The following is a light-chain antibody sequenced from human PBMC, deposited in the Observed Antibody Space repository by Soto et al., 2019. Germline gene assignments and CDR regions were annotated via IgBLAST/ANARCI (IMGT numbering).Light chain of an antibody. CDR1: SSNIGANYD. CDR3: QSYDSSLSGYV. Sequence: QSVLTQPPSVSGAPGQRVTISCTGSSSNIGANYDVHWYQQLPGTAPKFLIYSNTNRPSGVPDRFSGSKSGTSASLAITGLQAEDEADYYCQSYDSSLSGYVFGTGTK. CDR2: SNT. V-gene: IGLV1-40*01. J-gene: IGLJ1*01.